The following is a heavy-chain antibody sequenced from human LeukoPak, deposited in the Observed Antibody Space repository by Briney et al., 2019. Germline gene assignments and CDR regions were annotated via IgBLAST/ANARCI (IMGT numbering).Heavy chain of an antibody. CDR2: ISGYNGNT. Sequence: ASVKVSCKASGYTFTSYGIIWVRQAPGQGREWMGWISGYNGNTNYAQKLQGRVTMTNDTSTSTAYMELRSLRSDDTAVYYCAREHVDTSFDIWGQGTMVTVSS. D-gene: IGHD5-18*01. CDR1: GYTFTSYG. CDR3: AREHVDTSFDI. J-gene: IGHJ3*02. V-gene: IGHV1-18*01.